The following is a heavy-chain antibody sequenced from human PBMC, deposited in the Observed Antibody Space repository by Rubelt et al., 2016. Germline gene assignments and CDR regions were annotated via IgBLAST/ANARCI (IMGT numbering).Heavy chain of an antibody. CDR1: GFTFSSYA. D-gene: IGHD5-12*01. CDR3: AKDRSSGYDYDDY. J-gene: IGHJ4*02. V-gene: IGHV3-30*04. Sequence: VQPGRSLRLSCAASGFTFSSYAMHWVRQAPGKGLEWVAVISYDGSNKYYADSVKGRFTISRDNSKNTLYLQMNSLRAEDTAVYYCAKDRSSGYDYDDYWGQGTLVTVSS. CDR2: ISYDGSNK.